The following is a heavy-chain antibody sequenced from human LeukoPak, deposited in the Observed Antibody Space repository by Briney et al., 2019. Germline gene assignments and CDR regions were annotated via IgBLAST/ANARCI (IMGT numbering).Heavy chain of an antibody. CDR1: GGSISSGDYY. Sequence: PSETLSLTCTVSGGSISSGDYYWSWIRQPPGKGLEWIGYIYYSGSTNYNPSLKSRVTISVDTSKNQFSLKLSSVTAADTAVYFCARHEAFPGAFDIWGQGTMVTVSS. CDR3: ARHEAFPGAFDI. CDR2: IYYSGST. V-gene: IGHV4-30-4*01. J-gene: IGHJ3*02. D-gene: IGHD1-14*01.